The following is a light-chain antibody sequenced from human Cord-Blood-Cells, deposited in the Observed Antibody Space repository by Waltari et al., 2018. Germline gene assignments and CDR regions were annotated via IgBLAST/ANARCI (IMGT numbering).Light chain of an antibody. V-gene: IGLV2-14*01. Sequence: QTALPQPASGSGSPGQSVPISCTGTSTAVGGFNYASWYQQHPGKSPKLMIYDGSNRPSGVSNRFSGSKSGNTASLTISGLQAEDEADYYCSSYTSSSTLVFGGGTKLTVL. CDR2: DGS. CDR3: SSYTSSSTLV. J-gene: IGLJ2*01. CDR1: STAVGGFNY.